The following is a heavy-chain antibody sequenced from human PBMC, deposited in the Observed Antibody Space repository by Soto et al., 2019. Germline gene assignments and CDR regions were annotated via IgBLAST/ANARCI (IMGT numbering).Heavy chain of an antibody. CDR1: CYTFTSYG. V-gene: IGHV1-18*01. J-gene: IGHJ4*02. CDR2: ISAYNGNT. D-gene: IGHD3-3*01. Sequence: SAQVSFKASCYTFTSYGISWVRQAPGQGLEWMGWISAYNGNTNYAQKLQGRVTMTTDTSTSTAYMELRSLRSDDTAVYYCARDLGYYDFWSGWRALQRIDYWGQGTLVTVSS. CDR3: ARDLGYYDFWSGWRALQRIDY.